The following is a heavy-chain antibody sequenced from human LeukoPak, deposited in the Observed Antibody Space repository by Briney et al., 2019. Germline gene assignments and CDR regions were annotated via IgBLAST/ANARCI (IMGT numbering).Heavy chain of an antibody. CDR1: GGSISSSSYY. D-gene: IGHD1-1*01. CDR2: IYTSGST. CDR3: ARYNWNDAFDP. Sequence: PSETLSLTCTVSGGSISSSSYYWSWIRQPAGKGLEWIGCIYTSGSTNYNPSLKSRVTMSVDTSKNQFSLKLSSVTAADTAVYYCARYNWNDAFDPWGQGTLVTVSS. V-gene: IGHV4-61*02. J-gene: IGHJ5*02.